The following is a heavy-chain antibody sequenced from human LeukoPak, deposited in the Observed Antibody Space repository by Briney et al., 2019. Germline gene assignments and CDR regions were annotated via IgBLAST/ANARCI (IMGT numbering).Heavy chain of an antibody. J-gene: IGHJ4*02. CDR3: LYGGNSGDWVY. V-gene: IGHV4-59*12. D-gene: IGHD4-23*01. Sequence: PSETLSLTCTVSGGSISSYYWSWIRQPPGKGLEWIGYIYYSGSTNYNPSLKSRVTMSVDKSTNQFSLNLSSVTAADTAVYYCLYGGNSGDWVYWGQGTLVTVSS. CDR2: IYYSGST. CDR1: GGSISSYY.